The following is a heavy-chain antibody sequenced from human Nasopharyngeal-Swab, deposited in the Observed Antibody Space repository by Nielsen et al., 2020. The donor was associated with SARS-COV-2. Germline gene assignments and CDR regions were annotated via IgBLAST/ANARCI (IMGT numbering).Heavy chain of an antibody. CDR3: ATWWELPVN. J-gene: IGHJ4*02. CDR1: GGSISSYY. Sequence: SETLSLTCTVSGGSISSYYWSWIRQPPGKGLEWIGEINHNGDTNYNPSLKSRVTISVDTSKNKFSLKLISVTAADTAVYYCATWWELPVNWGQGTLVTVSS. V-gene: IGHV4-34*01. D-gene: IGHD1-26*01. CDR2: INHNGDT.